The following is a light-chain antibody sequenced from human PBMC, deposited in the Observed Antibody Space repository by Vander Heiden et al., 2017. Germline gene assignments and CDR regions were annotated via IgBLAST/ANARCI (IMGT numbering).Light chain of an antibody. Sequence: VFTQYPATLPLSPGERASLACRASQSVSSYLDWYQQKPGQAPRLLIYDASNRAAGIPARFSGSGSGTDFTLTISSLEPEDFAVYYCQQRRDWPLTFGGGTKVEIK. CDR1: QSVSSY. CDR2: DAS. V-gene: IGKV3-11*01. CDR3: QQRRDWPLT. J-gene: IGKJ4*01.